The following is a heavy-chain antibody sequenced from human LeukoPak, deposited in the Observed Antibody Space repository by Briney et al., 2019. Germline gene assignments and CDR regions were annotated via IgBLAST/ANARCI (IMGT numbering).Heavy chain of an antibody. D-gene: IGHD6-19*01. V-gene: IGHV3-23*01. CDR2: ISGSGAST. J-gene: IGHJ5*02. Sequence: GGSLRLSCVASGXXFXXXAXXXXXXTXGXXLEWVSXISGSGASTYYADAVRGRFTISRDNSRNALQLQMNSLRAEDTAVYYCAKGYSNGYGAWGQGTLVTVSS. CDR1: GXXFXXXA. CDR3: AKGYSNGYGA.